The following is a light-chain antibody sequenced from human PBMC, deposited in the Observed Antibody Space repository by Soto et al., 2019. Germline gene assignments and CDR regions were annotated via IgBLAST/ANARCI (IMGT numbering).Light chain of an antibody. CDR2: DVT. V-gene: IGLV2-14*03. Sequence: QSALTKPASVSGSPGQSITISCTGTSSDVGGYDYVSWYQQHPGKAPKLIIYDVTNRPSGVSTRFSASKSGNTTSLTISGLHAEDEADYYCCSFSSITTRIFGGGTKLTVL. CDR3: CSFSSITTRI. J-gene: IGLJ2*01. CDR1: SSDVGGYDY.